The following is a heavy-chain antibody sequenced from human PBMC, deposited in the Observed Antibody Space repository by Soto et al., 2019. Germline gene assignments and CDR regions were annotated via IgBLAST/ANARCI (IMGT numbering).Heavy chain of an antibody. CDR1: VESLRVYY. V-gene: IGHV4-34*01. J-gene: IGHJ4*02. Sequence: KPAETLCVTCAVSVESLRVYYWSWIRQSPGKGLEWIGDIDHTGTTHYNPSLKNRVTILVDRSKKHFSLTLTSVTTAHTAEYFCRRGRPPRYWGQGTPVTGSS. CDR3: RRGRPPRY. CDR2: IDHTGTT.